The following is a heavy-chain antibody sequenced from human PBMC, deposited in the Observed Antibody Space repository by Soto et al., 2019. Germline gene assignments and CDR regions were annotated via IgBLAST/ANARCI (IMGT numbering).Heavy chain of an antibody. V-gene: IGHV3-20*04. CDR3: ARAIDYDILTGYPAPPDY. Sequence: AGGSLRLSCAASGFIFDGYGMSWVRQAPGKGLEWVSAIIWNAGSTGYADSVKGRFTISRENAKNSLYLQMNSLRAGDTAVYYCARAIDYDILTGYPAPPDYWGQGTLVTVSS. J-gene: IGHJ4*02. CDR2: IIWNAGST. D-gene: IGHD3-9*01. CDR1: GFIFDGYG.